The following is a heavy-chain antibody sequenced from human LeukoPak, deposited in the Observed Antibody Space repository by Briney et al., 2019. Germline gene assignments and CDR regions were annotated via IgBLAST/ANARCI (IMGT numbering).Heavy chain of an antibody. V-gene: IGHV3-33*01. CDR3: ARGRGGTYPPGIY. J-gene: IGHJ4*02. CDR1: GLTFSSHG. Sequence: GGSLRLSCAASGLTFSSHGMHWVRQAPGKGLVWVAVMWDDESNKYYADSVKGRFTISRDNSKNILYLQMNNLGAEDTAVYYCARGRGGTYPPGIYWGQGTLVTVSS. D-gene: IGHD1-26*01. CDR2: MWDDESNK.